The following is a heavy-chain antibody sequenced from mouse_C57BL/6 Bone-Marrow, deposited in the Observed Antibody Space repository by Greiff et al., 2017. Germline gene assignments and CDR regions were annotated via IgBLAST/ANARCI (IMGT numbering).Heavy chain of an antibody. CDR1: GYAFSSSW. V-gene: IGHV1-82*01. CDR3: ARDRGDY. J-gene: IGHJ2*01. CDR2: IYPGDGDT. Sequence: VQLQQSGPELVKPGASVKISCKASGYAFSSSWMNWVKQRPGKGLEWIGRIYPGDGDTNYNGKFKGKATLTADKSSSTAYMQRSSLTSEDSAVYFCARDRGDYWGQGTTLTVSS.